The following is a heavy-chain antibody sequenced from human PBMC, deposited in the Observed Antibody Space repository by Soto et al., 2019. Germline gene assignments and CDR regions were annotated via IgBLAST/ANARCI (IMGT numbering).Heavy chain of an antibody. V-gene: IGHV1-69*13. CDR3: ASRHYYDSSGYYGY. CDR2: IIPIFGTA. D-gene: IGHD3-22*01. J-gene: IGHJ4*02. CDR1: GGTFSSYA. Sequence: SVKVSCKASGGTFSSYAISWVRQAPGQGLEWMGGIIPIFGTANYAQKFQGRVTITADESTSTAYMERSSLRSEDTAVYYCASRHYYDSSGYYGYWGQGTLVTVSS.